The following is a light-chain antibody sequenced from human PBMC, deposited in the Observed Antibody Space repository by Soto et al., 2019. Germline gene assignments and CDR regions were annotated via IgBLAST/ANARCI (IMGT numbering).Light chain of an antibody. V-gene: IGKV1-39*01. CDR3: QQYNNWPPWT. CDR2: GAS. CDR1: QSISSY. Sequence: DIQMTQSPSTLPASVGDRITIACRSSQSISSYLNWYQHKPGKAPKLLIYGASTLQSGVPSRFSGSGSGTEFTLTISSLQSEDFAVYFCQQYNNWPPWTFGQGTKVDIK. J-gene: IGKJ1*01.